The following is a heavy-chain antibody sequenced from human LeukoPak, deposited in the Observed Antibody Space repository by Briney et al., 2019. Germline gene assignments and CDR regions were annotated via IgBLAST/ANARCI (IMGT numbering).Heavy chain of an antibody. J-gene: IGHJ3*02. CDR2: ISAYSGYT. CDR1: GYTFTGYY. D-gene: IGHD6-19*01. Sequence: GASVKVSCKASGYTFTGYYMHWVRQAPGQGLELMGWISAYSGYTNYAQKLQGRVTITTDTSTSTAYMELRSLRSDDTAVYYCARAGWYELPRYAFDIWGQGTMVTVS. V-gene: IGHV1-18*04. CDR3: ARAGWYELPRYAFDI.